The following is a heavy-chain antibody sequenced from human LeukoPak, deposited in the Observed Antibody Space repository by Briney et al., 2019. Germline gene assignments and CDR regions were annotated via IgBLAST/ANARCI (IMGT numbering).Heavy chain of an antibody. CDR2: INPSGGST. CDR3: ARVGPHYYDSSGYYYVGWFDP. J-gene: IGHJ5*02. CDR1: GYTFTSYY. Sequence: ASVKVSCKASGYTFTSYYMHWVRQAPGQGLEWMGIINPSGGSTSYAQKFQGRVTMTRDTSTSTVYMELSSLRSEDTAVYYCARVGPHYYDSSGYYYVGWFDPWGQGTLVTVSS. D-gene: IGHD3-22*01. V-gene: IGHV1-46*01.